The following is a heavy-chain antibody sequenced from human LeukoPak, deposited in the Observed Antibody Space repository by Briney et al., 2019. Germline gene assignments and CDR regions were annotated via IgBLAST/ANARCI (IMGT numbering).Heavy chain of an antibody. V-gene: IGHV3-48*04. CDR2: ISSSSSTI. D-gene: IGHD6-19*01. CDR1: GFTFRSYS. CDR3: ARDLYSSGWQLDY. Sequence: GGSLRLSCAASGFTFRSYSMNWVRQAPGKGLEWVSYISSSSSTIYYADSVKGRFTISRDNAKNSLYLQMNSLRAEDTAVYYCARDLYSSGWQLDYWGQGTLVTVSS. J-gene: IGHJ4*02.